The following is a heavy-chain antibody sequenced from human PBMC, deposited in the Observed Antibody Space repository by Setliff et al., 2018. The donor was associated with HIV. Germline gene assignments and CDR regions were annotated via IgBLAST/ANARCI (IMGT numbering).Heavy chain of an antibody. CDR1: GFTFNGYA. V-gene: IGHV3-48*01. Sequence: GGSLRLSCVGSGFTFNGYAMNWVRQAPGKGLEWVSYISSSSSSIYYGDSVKGRFTISRDNAKNSLDLEMTSLRAEDTAVYHCAKDMNYNNDYPGVLGSWGRGTLVTVSS. CDR2: ISSSSSSI. CDR3: AKDMNYNNDYPGVLGS. D-gene: IGHD3-16*01. J-gene: IGHJ4*02.